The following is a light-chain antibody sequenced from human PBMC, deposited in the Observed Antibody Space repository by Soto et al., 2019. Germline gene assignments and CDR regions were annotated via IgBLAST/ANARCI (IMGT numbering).Light chain of an antibody. CDR2: DAS. V-gene: IGKV1-17*01. CDR1: QGIRSD. CDR3: LQYNTYPYT. J-gene: IGKJ2*01. Sequence: DIHMTQSPSSLSASVGDRVTITCRASQGIRSDLGWYQQKLGKGPKRLIYDASNLQSGVPSRFSGSGSGTEFTLTISSLQPEDFATYYCLQYNTYPYTFGQGTKLEIK.